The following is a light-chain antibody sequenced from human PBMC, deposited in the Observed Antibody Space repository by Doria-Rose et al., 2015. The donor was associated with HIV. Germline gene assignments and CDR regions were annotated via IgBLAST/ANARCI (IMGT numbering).Light chain of an antibody. Sequence: EIVLTQSPGTLSLSPGERATLSCRASQSFSSTYLAWYQQNPGQAPSLLIYDGSTSATGIPDRFSASGSGTDFTLTINRLEPEDFALYYCHQYGTSWTFGQGTKVEI. CDR2: DGS. V-gene: IGKV3-20*01. CDR1: QSFSSTY. J-gene: IGKJ1*01. CDR3: HQYGTSWT.